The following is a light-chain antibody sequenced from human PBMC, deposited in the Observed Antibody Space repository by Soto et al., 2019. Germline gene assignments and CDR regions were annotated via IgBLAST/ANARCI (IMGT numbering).Light chain of an antibody. V-gene: IGKV1-5*01. CDR2: DVS. CDR1: QTISSW. Sequence: DIQMPQSPSTLSGSVGARVTITCRASQTISSWLAWYQQKPGKAPKLLIYDVSSLESGVPSRFSGSGSGTEFTLTIRSLQPDDLATYYCQQYNSYSARTVGQGTKVDIK. CDR3: QQYNSYSART. J-gene: IGKJ1*01.